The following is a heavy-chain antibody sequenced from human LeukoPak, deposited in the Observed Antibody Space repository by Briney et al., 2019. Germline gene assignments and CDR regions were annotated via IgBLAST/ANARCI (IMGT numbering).Heavy chain of an antibody. J-gene: IGHJ4*02. Sequence: ASVKVSCKASGGTFTSYASSWVRQAPGQGLEWMGGIIPIFGTANYAQKFQGRVTITADESTSTAYMELSSMRSEDTAVYYCARDRSIAVAGNFDYWGQGTLVTVSS. CDR2: IIPIFGTA. V-gene: IGHV1-69*01. CDR1: GGTFTSYA. D-gene: IGHD6-19*01. CDR3: ARDRSIAVAGNFDY.